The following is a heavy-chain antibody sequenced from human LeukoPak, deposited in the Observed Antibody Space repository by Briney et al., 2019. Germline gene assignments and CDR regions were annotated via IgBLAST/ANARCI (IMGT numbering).Heavy chain of an antibody. CDR3: AKDRLPDGYWSLDY. Sequence: GGSLRLSCAASGFTFSSYAMSWVRQAPGKGLEWVSGIFGNGVVTFYADSVKGRFTISRDNSKNTLYLQMNSLRADDTAVYYCAKDRLPDGYWSLDYWGQGTLVIVSS. CDR1: GFTFSSYA. CDR2: IFGNGVVT. J-gene: IGHJ4*02. V-gene: IGHV3-23*01. D-gene: IGHD5-18*01.